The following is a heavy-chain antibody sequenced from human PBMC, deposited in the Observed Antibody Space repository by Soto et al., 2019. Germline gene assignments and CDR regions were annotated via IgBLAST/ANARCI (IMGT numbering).Heavy chain of an antibody. CDR1: GGSISSSSYY. J-gene: IGHJ6*02. V-gene: IGHV4-39*01. Sequence: PSETLSLTCTVSGGSISSSSYYWGWIRQPPGKGLEWIGSIYYSGSTYYNPSLKSRVTISVDTSKNQFSLKLSSVTAADTAVYYCARRGITGTTRGYYYYGMDVWGQGTTVTVSS. D-gene: IGHD1-20*01. CDR2: IYYSGST. CDR3: ARRGITGTTRGYYYYGMDV.